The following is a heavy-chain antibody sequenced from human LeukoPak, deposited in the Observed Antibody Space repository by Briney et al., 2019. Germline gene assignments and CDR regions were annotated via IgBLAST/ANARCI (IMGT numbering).Heavy chain of an antibody. CDR3: TTGIWDYGDSLSFY. V-gene: IGHV3-23*01. D-gene: IGHD4-17*01. J-gene: IGHJ1*01. Sequence: GGSLRLSCTASGFTFSDYAMNWIRQAPGKGLEWVSTISHSAHGIFYTDSVKGRFTISRDNSNNTVYLQMNSLRTEDTAVYYCTTGIWDYGDSLSFYWGQGTLVTVSS. CDR1: GFTFSDYA. CDR2: ISHSAHGI.